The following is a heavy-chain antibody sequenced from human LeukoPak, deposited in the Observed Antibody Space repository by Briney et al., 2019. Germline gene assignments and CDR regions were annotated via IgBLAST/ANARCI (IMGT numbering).Heavy chain of an antibody. J-gene: IGHJ6*02. V-gene: IGHV3-7*01. D-gene: IGHD2-15*01. CDR2: IKQDGSEK. CDR1: GFTFSSYW. Sequence: GGSLRLSCAASGFTFSSYWMSWVRQAPGKGLEWVANIKQDGSEKYYVDSVKGRFTISRDNAKNSLYLQMNSLRAEDTAVYYCASYCSGGSCYPGKYYYYGMDVWGQGTTVTVSS. CDR3: ASYCSGGSCYPGKYYYYGMDV.